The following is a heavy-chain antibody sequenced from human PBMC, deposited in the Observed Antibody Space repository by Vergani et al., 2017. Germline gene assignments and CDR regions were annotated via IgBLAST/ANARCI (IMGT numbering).Heavy chain of an antibody. J-gene: IGHJ4*02. CDR1: GFTFSSYG. Sequence: QVQLVESGGGVVQPGGSLRLSCAASGFTFSSYGMHWVRPAPGKGLEWVAFIRYDGSNKYYADSVKGRFTISRDNSKNTLYLQMNSLRAEDTAVYYCAKGVEAYCGGDCYSPFDYWGQGTLVTVSS. CDR2: IRYDGSNK. CDR3: AKGVEAYCGGDCYSPFDY. V-gene: IGHV3-30*02. D-gene: IGHD2-21*02.